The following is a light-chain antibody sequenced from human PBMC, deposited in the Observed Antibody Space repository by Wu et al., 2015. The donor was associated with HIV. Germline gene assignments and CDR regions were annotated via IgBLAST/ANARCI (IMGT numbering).Light chain of an antibody. J-gene: IGKJ4*01. CDR3: QQYNNWPPLT. CDR2: GAS. Sequence: EIVMTQSPATLSVSPGERATLSCRASQSVSGDLAWYQQKPGQAPRLLIYGASTRATGIPARFSGSGSGTEFTLTITSLQSEDFAVYYCQQYNNWPPLTFGGGTKVEIK. V-gene: IGKV3-15*01. CDR1: QSVSGD.